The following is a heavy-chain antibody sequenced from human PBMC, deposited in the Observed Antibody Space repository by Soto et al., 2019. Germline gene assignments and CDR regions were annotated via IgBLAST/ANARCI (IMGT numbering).Heavy chain of an antibody. Sequence: EVQLLESGGGLVQPGGSLRLSCAASGFTFSSYDMSWVRQVPGKGLEWVSSIRSTSSYIYYADSVKGRFTISRDNAKNSLYLQMNSLRAEDTAVYYCARKGYGDYGGMDVWGQGATVTVSS. D-gene: IGHD4-17*01. CDR1: GFTFSSYD. J-gene: IGHJ6*02. CDR3: ARKGYGDYGGMDV. V-gene: IGHV3-21*01. CDR2: IRSTSSYI.